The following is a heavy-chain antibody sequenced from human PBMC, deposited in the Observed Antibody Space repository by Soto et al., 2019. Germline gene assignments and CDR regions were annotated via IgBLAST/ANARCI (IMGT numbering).Heavy chain of an antibody. CDR2: ISYDGSNK. CDR3: AKGYYSGRYSDFDC. V-gene: IGHV3-30*18. J-gene: IGHJ4*02. D-gene: IGHD1-26*01. Sequence: GGSLRLSCAASGFTFSSYGMFWVRQAPGRGLEWVAFISYDGSNKCSDPVKGRFTISRDNSKNTLYLQMNSLRAEDTAVYYCAKGYYSGRYSDFDCWGQGTLVTVSS. CDR1: GFTFSSYG.